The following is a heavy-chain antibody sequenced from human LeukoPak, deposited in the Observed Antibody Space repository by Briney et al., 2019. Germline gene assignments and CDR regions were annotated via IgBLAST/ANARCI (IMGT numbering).Heavy chain of an antibody. J-gene: IGHJ4*02. CDR2: IYTSGST. Sequence: SETLSLTCAVSGGSISSYYWSWIRQPAGKGLEWIGRIYTSGSTNYNPSLKSRVTMSVDTSKNQFSLKLSSVTAADTAVYYCARALLNYYGSGDYFDYWGQGTLVTVSS. CDR1: GGSISSYY. V-gene: IGHV4-4*07. CDR3: ARALLNYYGSGDYFDY. D-gene: IGHD3-10*01.